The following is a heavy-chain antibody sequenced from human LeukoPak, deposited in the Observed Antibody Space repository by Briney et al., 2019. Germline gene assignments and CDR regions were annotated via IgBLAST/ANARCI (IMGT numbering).Heavy chain of an antibody. V-gene: IGHV3-7*01. J-gene: IGHJ3*02. CDR3: ARDYGDVGAFDI. CDR1: GLTFSTYW. CDR2: IKQGGSEK. D-gene: IGHD7-27*01. Sequence: GGSLRLSCAASGLTFSTYWMSWVRQAPGKGLEWVANIKQGGSEKYYVDSVKGRFTVSRDNAKNSLYLQVNSLRAEDTAVYYCARDYGDVGAFDIWGQGTMVTVSS.